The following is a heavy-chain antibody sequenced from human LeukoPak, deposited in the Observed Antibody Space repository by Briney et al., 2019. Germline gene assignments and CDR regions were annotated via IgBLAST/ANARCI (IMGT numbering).Heavy chain of an antibody. D-gene: IGHD3-10*01. CDR3: ATDLNSYGSGSYSGICSGY. J-gene: IGHJ4*02. CDR2: FDTEDGET. CDR1: VYTLTELS. Sequence: ASVKVSCTASVYTLTELSMHWVRQAPGKGLEWVGGFDTEDGETIYAQKFQGRVTMTEDTSTDTAYLELSSQRSEDTDVYYCATDLNSYGSGSYSGICSGYWGQGTLATVSA. V-gene: IGHV1-24*01.